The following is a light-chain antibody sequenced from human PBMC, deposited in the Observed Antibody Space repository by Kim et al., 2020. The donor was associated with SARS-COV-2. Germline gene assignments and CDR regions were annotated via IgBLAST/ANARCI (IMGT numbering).Light chain of an antibody. Sequence: GQSISISCTGTSSYIGNNNYVSWYQQHPGEVPKVVMLDVNKRPSGVSDRFSGSKSGNTASLTISGLRAEDEADYYCNSFTSSSTYVFGTGTKVTVL. CDR2: DVN. CDR3: NSFTSSSTYV. CDR1: SSYIGNNNY. V-gene: IGLV2-14*03. J-gene: IGLJ1*01.